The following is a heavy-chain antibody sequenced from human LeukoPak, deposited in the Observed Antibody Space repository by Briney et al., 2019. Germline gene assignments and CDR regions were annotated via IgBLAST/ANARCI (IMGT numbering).Heavy chain of an antibody. CDR2: IADSTTI. CDR1: GFTFSSYT. V-gene: IGHV3-48*01. Sequence: GGSLRLSCAASGFTFSSYTMNWVRQAPGKGLEWISYIADSTTIYYADSVKGRFTISRDNARNSLYLQMNSLRAEDTAVYYCVRVHLWAFDYWGQGTLVTVSS. D-gene: IGHD3-10*01. CDR3: VRVHLWAFDY. J-gene: IGHJ4*02.